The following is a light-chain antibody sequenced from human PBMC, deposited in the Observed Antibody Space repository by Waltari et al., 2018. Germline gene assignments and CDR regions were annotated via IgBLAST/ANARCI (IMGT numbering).Light chain of an antibody. CDR2: GAS. Sequence: EIVLTQSPGTLSLSPGDRATLSGRASQSVSSSYLAWYQQKPGQAPTLLIYGASSRATGIPDRFSGSGSGTDFTLTISRLEPEDFAVYYCQQYGSSPATFGQGTKVEIK. CDR1: QSVSSSY. CDR3: QQYGSSPAT. V-gene: IGKV3-20*01. J-gene: IGKJ1*01.